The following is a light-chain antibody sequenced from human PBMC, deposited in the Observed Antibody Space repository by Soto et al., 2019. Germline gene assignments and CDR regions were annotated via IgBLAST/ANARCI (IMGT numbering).Light chain of an antibody. CDR1: QSVSTNF. CDR2: GAS. CDR3: QQYGRTSWT. Sequence: EIVLTQSPGTLSLSPGEGATLSCRASQSVSTNFFAWYQQKPGQAPRLLIYGASTRATGIPDRFSGSGSGTDFTLTISRLEPEDFAVYYWQQYGRTSWTFGQGTKVEIE. J-gene: IGKJ1*01. V-gene: IGKV3-20*01.